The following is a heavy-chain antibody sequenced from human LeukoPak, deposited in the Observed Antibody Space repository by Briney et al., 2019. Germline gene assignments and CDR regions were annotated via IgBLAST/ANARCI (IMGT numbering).Heavy chain of an antibody. J-gene: IGHJ6*02. D-gene: IGHD1-14*01. CDR2: IIPILGIA. V-gene: IGHV1-69*04. Sequence: SVKVSCKASGGTFSSYAISWVRQAPGQGLGWMGRIIPILGIANYAQKFQGRVTITADKSTSTAYMELSSLRSEDTAVYYCASPDSVREDGMDVWGQGTTVTVSS. CDR1: GGTFSSYA. CDR3: ASPDSVREDGMDV.